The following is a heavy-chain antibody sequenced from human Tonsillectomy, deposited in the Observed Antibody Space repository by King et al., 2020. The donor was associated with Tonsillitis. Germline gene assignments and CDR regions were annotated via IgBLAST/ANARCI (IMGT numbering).Heavy chain of an antibody. CDR1: GFAFRSYA. Sequence: VQLVESGGGLVQPGGSLRLSCAASGFAFRSYAMSWVRQAPGKGLEWVSAISGSGGSTYYADSVKGRFTISRDNSKNTLYLQMNSLRAEDTAIYYCARDKYGGDPNAAFDIWGQGTMVTVSS. CDR3: ARDKYGGDPNAAFDI. V-gene: IGHV3-23*04. CDR2: ISGSGGST. J-gene: IGHJ3*02. D-gene: IGHD2-21*02.